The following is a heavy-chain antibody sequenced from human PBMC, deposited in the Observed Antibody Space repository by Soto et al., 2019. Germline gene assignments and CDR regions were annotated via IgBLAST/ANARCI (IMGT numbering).Heavy chain of an antibody. Sequence: SVKVSCKASGGTFSSYAISWVRQAPGQGLEWMGGIIPIFGTANYAQKFQGRVTITADKSTSTAYMELSSLRSEDTAVYYCARGGGMAAYYGMDVWGQGXTVTVYS. D-gene: IGHD3-16*01. J-gene: IGHJ6*02. CDR3: ARGGGMAAYYGMDV. CDR1: GGTFSSYA. V-gene: IGHV1-69*06. CDR2: IIPIFGTA.